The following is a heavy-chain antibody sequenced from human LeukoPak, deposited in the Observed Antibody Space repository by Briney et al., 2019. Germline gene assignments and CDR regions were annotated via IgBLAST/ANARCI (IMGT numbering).Heavy chain of an antibody. Sequence: GASVKVSCKASGYTFTSYGISWVRQAPGQGLEWMGWISAYNGNTNYAQKLQGRVTMTTDTSTSTAYMELRSLRSDDTAVYYCARGGDYGLDYYYYYMDVWGKGTTVTVSS. CDR3: ARGGDYGLDYYYYYMDV. D-gene: IGHD4-17*01. J-gene: IGHJ6*03. CDR2: ISAYNGNT. CDR1: GYTFTSYG. V-gene: IGHV1-18*01.